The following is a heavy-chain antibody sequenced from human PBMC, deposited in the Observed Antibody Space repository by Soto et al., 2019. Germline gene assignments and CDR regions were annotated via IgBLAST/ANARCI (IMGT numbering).Heavy chain of an antibody. V-gene: IGHV3-9*01. CDR3: VKDESIKWYGGRFRH. D-gene: IGHD4-17*01. CDR1: GFTFGDYA. Sequence: EVQLVESGGGLVQPGRSLRLSCAASGFTFGDYAMHWVRQVPGKGLEWVSGINWNSGSIGYGDSVKGRFAISRDNSKNSLHVQMNRLSAEDTAFYYCVKDESIKWYGGRFRHWGQGTRVTVSS. CDR2: INWNSGSI. J-gene: IGHJ1*01.